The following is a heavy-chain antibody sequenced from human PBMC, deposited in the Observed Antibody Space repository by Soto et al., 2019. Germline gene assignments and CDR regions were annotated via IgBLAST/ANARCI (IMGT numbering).Heavy chain of an antibody. CDR2: IYYSGST. CDR3: ARGRCSSTSCHLPWFDP. D-gene: IGHD2-2*01. V-gene: IGHV4-61*01. Sequence: PSETLSLTCTVSGGSVSSGSYYWSWIRQPPGKGLEWIGYIYYSGSTNYNPSLKSRVTISVDTSKNQFSLKLSSVTAADTAVYYCARGRCSSTSCHLPWFDPWGQGTLVTVSS. J-gene: IGHJ5*02. CDR1: GGSVSSGSYY.